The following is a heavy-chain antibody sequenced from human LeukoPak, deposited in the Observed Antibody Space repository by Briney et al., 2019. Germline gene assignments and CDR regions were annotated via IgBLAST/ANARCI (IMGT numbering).Heavy chain of an antibody. CDR1: GYTLTELS. CDR2: FDPEDGET. J-gene: IGHJ4*02. D-gene: IGHD2-15*01. V-gene: IGHV1-24*01. Sequence: GASVKVYCKVSGYTLTELSMHWVRQAPGKGLEWMGGFDPEDGETIYAQKFQGRVTMTEDTSTDTAYMELSSLRSEDTAVYYCATDSPGYSSGGSCSDYWGQGTLVTVSS. CDR3: ATDSPGYSSGGSCSDY.